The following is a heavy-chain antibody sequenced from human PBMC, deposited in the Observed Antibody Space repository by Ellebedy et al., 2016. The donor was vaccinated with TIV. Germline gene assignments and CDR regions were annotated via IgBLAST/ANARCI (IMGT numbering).Heavy chain of an antibody. CDR3: ARIRFGESDFDF. J-gene: IGHJ4*02. CDR1: GFTFSTYW. V-gene: IGHV3-7*05. CDR2: IRQDGGEM. D-gene: IGHD3-10*01. Sequence: GESLKISCAASGFTFSTYWMTWVRQAPGKGLEWVANIRQDGGEMFYVDSVRGRFTISRDNAKNSLYLQMNSLRAEDTAVYYCARIRFGESDFDFWGQGTLVTVSS.